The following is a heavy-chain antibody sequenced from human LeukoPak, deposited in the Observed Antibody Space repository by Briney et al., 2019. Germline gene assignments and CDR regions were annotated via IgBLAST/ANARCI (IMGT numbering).Heavy chain of an antibody. J-gene: IGHJ4*02. CDR3: ARDSSGYQ. D-gene: IGHD3-22*01. CDR2: IKEDGSEK. CDR1: GFNLYEYG. Sequence: GSLRLSCSASGFNLYEYGMSWVRQAPGKGLEWVANIKEDGSEKYYGDSVKGRFTISRDNAKNSLYLQMNSLRAEDTAVYYCARDSSGYQWGQGTLVTVSS. V-gene: IGHV3-7*01.